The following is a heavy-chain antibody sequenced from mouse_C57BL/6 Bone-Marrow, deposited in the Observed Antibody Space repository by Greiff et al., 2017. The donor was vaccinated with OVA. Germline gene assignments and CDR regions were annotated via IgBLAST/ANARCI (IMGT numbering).Heavy chain of an antibody. V-gene: IGHV1-69*01. CDR2: IDPSDSYT. CDR1: GYTFTSYW. D-gene: IGHD2-4*01. CDR3: ARDEDYAYAMDY. J-gene: IGHJ4*01. Sequence: VQLQQSGAELVMPGASVKLSCKASGYTFTSYWMHWVKQRPGQGLEWIGEIDPSDSYTNYNQKFKGKSTLTVDKSSSTAYMQLSSLTSEDSAVYYCARDEDYAYAMDYWGQGTSVTVSS.